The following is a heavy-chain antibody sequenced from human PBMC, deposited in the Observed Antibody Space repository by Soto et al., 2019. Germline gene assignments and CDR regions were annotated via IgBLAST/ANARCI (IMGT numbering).Heavy chain of an antibody. CDR1: GYCFTSYW. CDR2: IDPSDSYT. D-gene: IGHD5-18*01. J-gene: IGHJ3*02. Sequence: GESLKVSCKGSGYCFTSYWISLVRQMPGQGLEWMGRIDPSDSYTNYSPSFQGHVTISADKSISTAYLQWSSLKASDTAMYYCARPSRVYSYGRHAFDIWGQGTRVTVSS. V-gene: IGHV5-10-1*01. CDR3: ARPSRVYSYGRHAFDI.